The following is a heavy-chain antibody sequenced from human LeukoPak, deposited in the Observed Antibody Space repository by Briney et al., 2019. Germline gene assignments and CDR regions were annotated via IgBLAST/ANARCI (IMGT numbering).Heavy chain of an antibody. V-gene: IGHV3-7*01. CDR2: ISKDGSER. Sequence: PGGSLRLSCEASGFTFSSHWMRWARQGPGKGLEWVADISKDGSERNYVDSVKGRFSISRDNAKNSLYLQMNSLRADDTAVYYCARDAEWSIDYWGQGTLVTVSS. D-gene: IGHD3-3*01. J-gene: IGHJ4*02. CDR3: ARDAEWSIDY. CDR1: GFTFSSHW.